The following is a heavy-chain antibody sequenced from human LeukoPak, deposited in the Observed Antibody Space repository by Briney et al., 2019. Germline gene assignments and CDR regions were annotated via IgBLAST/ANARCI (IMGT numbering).Heavy chain of an antibody. D-gene: IGHD3-22*01. CDR3: ARRHYYDSSGTGLDY. J-gene: IGHJ4*02. CDR1: GYSFTSYW. CDR2: IYPGGSDT. Sequence: GESLKISCKGSGYSFTSYWIGWVRQMPGKGLEWMGIIYPGGSDTRYSPSFQGQVTISADKSISTAYLQWSSLKASDTAMYYCARRHYYDSSGTGLDYWGQGTLVTVSS. V-gene: IGHV5-51*01.